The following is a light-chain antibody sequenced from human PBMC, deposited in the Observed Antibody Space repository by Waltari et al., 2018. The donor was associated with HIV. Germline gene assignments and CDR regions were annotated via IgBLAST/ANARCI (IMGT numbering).Light chain of an antibody. CDR3: ATWDDSLSGRWV. CDR2: KNS. V-gene: IGLV1-47*01. CDR1: TSNIGTNH. Sequence: QSVLTQPPSASGSPGQRGTISCFGSTSNIGTNHVYWYQPLPGAAPRLLIYKNSQRPSGVPDRFSGSKSGTSASLAISGLRSEDEAEYYCATWDDSLSGRWVFGGGTKLTVL. J-gene: IGLJ3*02.